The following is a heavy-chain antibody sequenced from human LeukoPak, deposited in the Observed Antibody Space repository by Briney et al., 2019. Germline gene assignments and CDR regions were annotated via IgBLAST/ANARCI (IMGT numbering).Heavy chain of an antibody. CDR1: GLTFSSHV. V-gene: IGHV3-23*01. Sequence: PGESLRLSCAASGLTFSSHVMSWVRQAPGKGLEWVSTISSTGDSTYYADSVKGRFTISRDNAKNSLYLQMNSLRAEDTAVYYCAREGGAYDSSGYYRGYYYYYGMDVWGQGTTVTVSS. J-gene: IGHJ6*02. CDR3: AREGGAYDSSGYYRGYYYYYGMDV. CDR2: ISSTGDST. D-gene: IGHD3-22*01.